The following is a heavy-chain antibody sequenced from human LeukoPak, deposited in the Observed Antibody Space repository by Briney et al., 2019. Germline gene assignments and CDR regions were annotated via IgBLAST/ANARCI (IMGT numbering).Heavy chain of an antibody. V-gene: IGHV3-48*01. D-gene: IGHD4/OR15-4a*01. CDR2: ISRSSTTI. J-gene: IGHJ4*02. CDR3: ARRAGAYSHPYDY. Sequence: PGGSLRVSCAASGFTFTYNGMNWVRQAPGKGLEWVSFISRSSTTIYYADSVKGRFTISRDNSKNTLFLQMNSLRAEDTAVYYCARRAGAYSHPYDYWGQGTLVTVSS. CDR1: GFTFTYNG.